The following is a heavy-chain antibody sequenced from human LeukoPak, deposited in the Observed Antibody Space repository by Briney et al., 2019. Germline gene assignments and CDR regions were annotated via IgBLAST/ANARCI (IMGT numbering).Heavy chain of an antibody. Sequence: GASVKVSCKASAYTFTGYYMHWVRQAPGQGLEWMGWINPNSGGTNYAQKFQGRVTMTRDTSISTAYMELSTLRSNDTAVYYCARSSGWSLFDYWGQGTLVTVSS. D-gene: IGHD6-19*01. CDR3: ARSSGWSLFDY. J-gene: IGHJ4*02. CDR1: AYTFTGYY. V-gene: IGHV1-2*02. CDR2: INPNSGGT.